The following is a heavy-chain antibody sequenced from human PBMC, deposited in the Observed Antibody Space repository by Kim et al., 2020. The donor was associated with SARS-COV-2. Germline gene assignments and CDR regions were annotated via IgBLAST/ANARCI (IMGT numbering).Heavy chain of an antibody. CDR2: INAGNGNT. Sequence: ASVKVSCKASGYTFTSYAMHWVRQAPGQRLEWMGWINAGNGNTKYSQKFQGRVTITRDTSASTAYMELSSLRSEDTAVYYCARAKGASSSWYYYYYGMDVWGQGTTVTVSS. D-gene: IGHD6-13*01. CDR3: ARAKGASSSWYYYYYGMDV. V-gene: IGHV1-3*01. J-gene: IGHJ6*02. CDR1: GYTFTSYA.